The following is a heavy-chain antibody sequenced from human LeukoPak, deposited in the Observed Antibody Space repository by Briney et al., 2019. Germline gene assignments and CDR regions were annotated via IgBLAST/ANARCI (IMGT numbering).Heavy chain of an antibody. CDR2: ISYSGST. J-gene: IGHJ4*02. Sequence: SETLSLACTVSGGSISSSYWSWIRQPPGKGLEWIGYISYSGSTSYNPSPKSRVTISVDTSKNQFSLNLSSVTAADTAVYYCAGHHPRNTVDFWGQGTLVTVSS. CDR3: AGHHPRNTVDF. CDR1: GGSISSSY. D-gene: IGHD2-8*02. V-gene: IGHV4-59*08.